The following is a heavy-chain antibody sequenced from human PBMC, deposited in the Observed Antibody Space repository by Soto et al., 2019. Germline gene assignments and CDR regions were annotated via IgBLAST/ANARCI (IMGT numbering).Heavy chain of an antibody. Sequence: EVRLVESGGGLVQPGGSLRLSCAASGFTVSSSYMSWVRQAPGKGLEWVSVIYTGGTTYYADSVKGRFTISRDNSKNTLFLQMNSLTAEDTAVYYSVRDKKADTAIVRGSISYYYYAMDVWGQGTTVTVS. J-gene: IGHJ6*02. D-gene: IGHD5-18*01. CDR3: VRDKKADTAIVRGSISYYYYAMDV. CDR1: GFTVSSSY. CDR2: IYTGGTT. V-gene: IGHV3-66*01.